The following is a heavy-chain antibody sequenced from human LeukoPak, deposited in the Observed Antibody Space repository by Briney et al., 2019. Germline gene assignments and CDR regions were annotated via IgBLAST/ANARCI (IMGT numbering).Heavy chain of an antibody. Sequence: PGRSLRLSCAASGFTFSSYAIHWVRQAPGKGLEWVAVISYDGSNKYYADSVKGRFTISRDNSKNTLYLQMNSLRAEDTAVYYCARGHSSSSVYYYYGMDVWGQGTTVTVSS. D-gene: IGHD6-6*01. CDR2: ISYDGSNK. V-gene: IGHV3-30-3*01. CDR1: GFTFSSYA. J-gene: IGHJ6*02. CDR3: ARGHSSSSVYYYYGMDV.